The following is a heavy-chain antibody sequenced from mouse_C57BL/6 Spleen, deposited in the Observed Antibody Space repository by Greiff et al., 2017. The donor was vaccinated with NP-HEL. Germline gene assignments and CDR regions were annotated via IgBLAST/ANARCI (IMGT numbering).Heavy chain of an antibody. Sequence: QVQLQQSGAELARPGASVKLSCKASGYTFTSYGISWVKQRTGQGLEWIGENYPRSGNTYYNEKFKGKATLTADKSSSTAYMELRSLTSEDSAVYFCVLYGYDAMDYWGQGTSVTVSS. V-gene: IGHV1-81*01. J-gene: IGHJ4*01. D-gene: IGHD1-1*01. CDR3: VLYGYDAMDY. CDR1: GYTFTSYG. CDR2: NYPRSGNT.